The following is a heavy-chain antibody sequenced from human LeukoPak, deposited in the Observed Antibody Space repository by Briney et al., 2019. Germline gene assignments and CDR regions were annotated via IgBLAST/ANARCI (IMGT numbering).Heavy chain of an antibody. J-gene: IGHJ4*02. D-gene: IGHD3-16*02. CDR2: ISESGANT. Sequence: PGGSLRLSCAASGFTFRTFVMSWVRQAPGKGLEWVSEISESGANTYYADSVKGRFTISRDSTKDTLFLQMNSLGAEDTAVYYCAKVSGAITFEGVIVLPDLFFDSWGQGTLVTVSS. V-gene: IGHV3-23*01. CDR3: AKVSGAITFEGVIVLPDLFFDS. CDR1: GFTFRTFV.